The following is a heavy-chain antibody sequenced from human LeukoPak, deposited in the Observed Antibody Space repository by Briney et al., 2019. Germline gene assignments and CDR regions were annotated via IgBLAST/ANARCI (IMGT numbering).Heavy chain of an antibody. J-gene: IGHJ5*02. CDR3: AKDPTAAGNDNWFDP. V-gene: IGHV3-30*18. Sequence: PGRCLRLSCAASGFTFSSDGMHWVRQAPGKGLEWVAVISYDGSNKYDADSVKGRFTISRDNSKNTLYLQMNRLRAEDTAVYSCAKDPTAAGNDNWFDPWGQGTLVTVSS. CDR2: ISYDGSNK. D-gene: IGHD6-13*01. CDR1: GFTFSSDG.